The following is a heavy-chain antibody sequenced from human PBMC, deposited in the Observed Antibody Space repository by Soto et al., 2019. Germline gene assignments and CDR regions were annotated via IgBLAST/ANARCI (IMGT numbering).Heavy chain of an antibody. Sequence: SETLSLTCAVSDFSISSGHYWGGIRQPPGKGLEWIGSIYHSGTTYNNPSLKSRVTMSVDKSKNQFSLKLSSVTAADTAVYYCARWRNDCSTTSCYHFDYWGQGXLVTVYS. CDR1: DFSISSGHY. D-gene: IGHD2-2*01. J-gene: IGHJ4*02. CDR3: ARWRNDCSTTSCYHFDY. CDR2: IYHSGTT. V-gene: IGHV4-38-2*01.